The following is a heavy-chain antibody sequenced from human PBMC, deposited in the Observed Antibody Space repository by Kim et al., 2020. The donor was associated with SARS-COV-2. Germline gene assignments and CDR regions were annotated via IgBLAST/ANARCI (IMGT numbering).Heavy chain of an antibody. J-gene: IGHJ3*02. D-gene: IGHD6-13*01. V-gene: IGHV4-34*01. CDR1: GGSFSGYY. CDR2: INHSGST. Sequence: SETLSLTCAVYGGSFSGYYWSWIRQPPGKGLEWIGEINHSGSTNYNPSLKSRVTISVDTSKNQFSLKLSSVTAADTAVYYCARDDSSSWYSPSIHAFDIWGQGTMVTVSS. CDR3: ARDDSSSWYSPSIHAFDI.